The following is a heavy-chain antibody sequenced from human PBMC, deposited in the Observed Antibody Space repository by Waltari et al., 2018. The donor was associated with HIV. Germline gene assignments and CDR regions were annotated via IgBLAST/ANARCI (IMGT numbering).Heavy chain of an antibody. V-gene: IGHV4-4*02. J-gene: IGHJ4*02. Sequence: QVQLQESGPGLVKPSGTLSLTCAVSGGPISSRNRWSWVRQPPGKGLEWIGEIYHSGSTNYNPSLKSRVTISVDKSKNQFSLKLSSVTAADTAVYYCARGGGGCSSTSCYFDYWGQGTLVTVSS. CDR2: IYHSGST. D-gene: IGHD2-2*01. CDR3: ARGGGGCSSTSCYFDY. CDR1: GGPISSRNR.